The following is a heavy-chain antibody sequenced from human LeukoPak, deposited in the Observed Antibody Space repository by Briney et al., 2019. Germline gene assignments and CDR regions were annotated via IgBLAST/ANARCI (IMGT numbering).Heavy chain of an antibody. CDR3: AVNYDLDF. V-gene: IGHV3-48*03. D-gene: IGHD4-11*01. J-gene: IGHJ4*02. Sequence: PRGSVRLSCAASGFTFSSYEMNWVCQAPGKGLEWVSYISSSGRTIYYADSVQGRFTISRDNAKNSLYLQMNSLRAEDTAVYYCAVNYDLDFWGQGTLVSVSS. CDR1: GFTFSSYE. CDR2: ISSSGRTI.